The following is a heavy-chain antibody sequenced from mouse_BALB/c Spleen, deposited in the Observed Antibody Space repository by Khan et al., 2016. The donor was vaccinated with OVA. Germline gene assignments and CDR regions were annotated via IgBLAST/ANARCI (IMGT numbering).Heavy chain of an antibody. CDR3: GSDCSRYNYAMDY. V-gene: IGHV3-2*02. D-gene: IGHD1-1*01. J-gene: IGHJ4*01. CDR1: GYSITSDYA. Sequence: EVQLQESGPGLVNPSQSLSLTCTVTGYSITSDYAWNWIRQFPGNKLEWMGYINYSGSTNYNPALKSRISITRDTSKNQFFLQLNSVTTEDTATYYCGSDCSRYNYAMDYWGQGTSVTVSS. CDR2: INYSGST.